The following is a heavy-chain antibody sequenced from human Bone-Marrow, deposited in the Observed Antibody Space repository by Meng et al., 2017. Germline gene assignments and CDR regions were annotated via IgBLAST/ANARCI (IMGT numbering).Heavy chain of an antibody. Sequence: EVQVVECGGGLVQPGGSLRLSCIASEFTFSIFWMHWVRQAPGKGPMWVSRINPDGTITDYADSVKGRFTISRDNAKNTLYLQMNSLRAEDSAVYYCARFTPFDYWGPGTLVTVSS. V-gene: IGHV3-74*01. J-gene: IGHJ4*02. CDR1: EFTFSIFW. CDR2: INPDGTIT. CDR3: ARFTPFDY.